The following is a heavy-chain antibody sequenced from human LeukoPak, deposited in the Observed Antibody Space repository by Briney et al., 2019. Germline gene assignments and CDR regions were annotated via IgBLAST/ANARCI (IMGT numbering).Heavy chain of an antibody. Sequence: GGTLRLSCAASGFTFRNAWMNWVRQAPGKGLEWVARVRSKAVGETTYYAAPVKGRFSISRDDSRDMVYLQMNSLETEDTAVYYCATCNGDCYFNFWGQGTLVTVSS. CDR1: GFTFRNAW. V-gene: IGHV3-15*01. CDR2: VRSKAVGETT. J-gene: IGHJ4*02. D-gene: IGHD2-21*02. CDR3: ATCNGDCYFNF.